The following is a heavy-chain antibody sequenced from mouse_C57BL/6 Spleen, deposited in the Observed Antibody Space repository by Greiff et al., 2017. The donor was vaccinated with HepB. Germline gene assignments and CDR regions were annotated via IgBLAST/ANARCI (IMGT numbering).Heavy chain of an antibody. D-gene: IGHD1-1*01. CDR3: ARKDYYYGSSDIYYAMDY. Sequence: QVQLQQPGAELVKPGASVKLSCKASGYTFTSYWMHWVKQRPGQGLEWIGMIHPTSGSTNYNEKFKSKATLTVDKSSSTAYMQLSSLTSEDSAVYYCARKDYYYGSSDIYYAMDYWGQGTSVTVSS. V-gene: IGHV1-64*01. CDR1: GYTFTSYW. CDR2: IHPTSGST. J-gene: IGHJ4*01.